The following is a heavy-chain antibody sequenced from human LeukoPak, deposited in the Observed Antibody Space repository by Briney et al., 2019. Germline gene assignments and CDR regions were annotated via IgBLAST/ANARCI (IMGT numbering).Heavy chain of an antibody. CDR3: ARVIAAAEYFQH. CDR1: GGSISSGDYY. Sequence: PSQTLSLTCTVSGGSISSGDYYWSWIRQPPGKGLEWIGYIYYSGSTYYNPSLKSRVTISVDTSKNQFSLKLSSVTAADTAVYYCARVIAAAEYFQHWGQGTLVTVSS. CDR2: IYYSGST. D-gene: IGHD6-13*01. J-gene: IGHJ1*01. V-gene: IGHV4-30-4*08.